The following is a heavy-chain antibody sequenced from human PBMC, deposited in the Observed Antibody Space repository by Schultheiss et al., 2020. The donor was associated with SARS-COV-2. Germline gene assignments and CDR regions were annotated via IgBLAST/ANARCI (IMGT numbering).Heavy chain of an antibody. Sequence: SQTLSLTCTVSGGSISSYYWSWIRQPPGKGLEWIGYIYYSGSTNYNPSLKSRVTISVDTSKNQFSLKLSSVTAADTAVYYCARDLGGSSYWGQGTLVTVSS. CDR2: IYYSGST. CDR1: GGSISSYY. CDR3: ARDLGGSSY. V-gene: IGHV4-59*12. D-gene: IGHD1-26*01. J-gene: IGHJ4*02.